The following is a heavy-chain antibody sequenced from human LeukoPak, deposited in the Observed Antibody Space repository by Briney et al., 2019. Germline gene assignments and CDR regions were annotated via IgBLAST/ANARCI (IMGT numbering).Heavy chain of an antibody. D-gene: IGHD4-23*01. CDR1: GGSNSSSSYY. CDR3: ARLGDYGGNGDAFDI. Sequence: PSETLSLTCNVYGGSNSSSSYYWGWIRQPPGKGLEWIGSIYYSGSTYYNPSLKSRVTISVDTSKNQFSLILSSVSAADTAVYYCARLGDYGGNGDAFDIWGQGTMVTVSS. V-gene: IGHV4-39*01. J-gene: IGHJ3*02. CDR2: IYYSGST.